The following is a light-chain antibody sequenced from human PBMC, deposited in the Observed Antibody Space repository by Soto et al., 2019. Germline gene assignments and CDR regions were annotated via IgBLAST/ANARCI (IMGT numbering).Light chain of an antibody. V-gene: IGLV1-47*01. Sequence: QSVLTQPPSASSTPGQTVTISCSGSTSNIGTFYVYWYQHLPGTAPKLLIHRNNERPSGVPDRFSGSKSGTSASLAISGLRSEDEADYYCASWDDSLSGFYVFGTGTKLTVL. CDR2: RNN. CDR1: TSNIGTFY. J-gene: IGLJ1*01. CDR3: ASWDDSLSGFYV.